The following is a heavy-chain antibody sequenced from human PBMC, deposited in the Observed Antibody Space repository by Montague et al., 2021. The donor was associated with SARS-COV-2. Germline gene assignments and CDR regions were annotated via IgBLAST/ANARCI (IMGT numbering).Heavy chain of an antibody. V-gene: IGHV4-4*07. Sequence: SETLSLTCTVSGGSISSYYWSWIRQPAGKGLEWIGRIYPSGSTKXNPSLKSRVTMSVDTSKNQFSLKLNSVTAADTAVYYCVATYNGNWYYFDYWGQGTLVTVSS. D-gene: IGHD6-13*01. J-gene: IGHJ4*02. CDR2: IYPSGST. CDR1: GGSISSYY. CDR3: VATYNGNWYYFDY.